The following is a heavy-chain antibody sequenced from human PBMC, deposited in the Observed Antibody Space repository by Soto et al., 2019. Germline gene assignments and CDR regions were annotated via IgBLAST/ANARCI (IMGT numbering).Heavy chain of an antibody. CDR1: GYTFTTYG. D-gene: IGHD3-22*01. J-gene: IGHJ4*02. CDR2: ISTYNGNT. CDR3: ARGPTDYYDNSGNYFLDY. Sequence: QVQLVQSGAEVKKPGASVKVSCKASGYTFTTYGMSWVRQAPGQGLDWMGWISTYNGNTKYAERLQGRVTMTTDTTTSTAYMELRSLRSDDTAVYYCARGPTDYYDNSGNYFLDYGGQGTLVTVSS. V-gene: IGHV1-18*01.